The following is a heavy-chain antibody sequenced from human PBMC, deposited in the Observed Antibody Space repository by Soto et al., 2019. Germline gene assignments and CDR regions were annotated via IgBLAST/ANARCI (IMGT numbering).Heavy chain of an antibody. Sequence: GGSLRLSCAASGFTFSTYSINWVRQAPGKGLEWISYISDNSSVIYYADAVKGRFTISRDNAKNSLYLQMNSLRDEDTAVYYCTTGPPYCSGGSCSGYWGQGTLVTVSS. V-gene: IGHV3-48*02. CDR2: ISDNSSVI. D-gene: IGHD2-15*01. J-gene: IGHJ4*02. CDR3: TTGPPYCSGGSCSGY. CDR1: GFTFSTYS.